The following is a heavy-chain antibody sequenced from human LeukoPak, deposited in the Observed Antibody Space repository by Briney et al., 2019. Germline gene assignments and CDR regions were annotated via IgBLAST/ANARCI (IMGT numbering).Heavy chain of an antibody. CDR2: ISGGGGRT. Sequence: GGSLRLSCAASRLTFSDYAMTWVRQAPGKGLQWVSTISGGGGRTYYIDSVKGRLTVSRDNAKNAWYLQMKSLRVEAAAVYYCAKDRRAAAGPPYYFDNWGQGTLVTVSS. CDR3: AKDRRAAAGPPYYFDN. D-gene: IGHD6-13*01. V-gene: IGHV3-23*01. J-gene: IGHJ4*02. CDR1: RLTFSDYA.